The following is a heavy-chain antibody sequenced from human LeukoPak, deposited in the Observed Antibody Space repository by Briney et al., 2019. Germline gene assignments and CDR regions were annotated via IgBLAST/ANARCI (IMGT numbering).Heavy chain of an antibody. D-gene: IGHD2-2*01. Sequence: PGGSLRLPCAASGFTFSSYGMHWVRQAPGKGLEWVAVISYDGSNKYYADSVKGRFTISRDNSKNTLYLQMNSLRAEDTAVYYCARRGQYCSSTSCTGYYYGMDVWGQGTTVTVSS. J-gene: IGHJ6*02. V-gene: IGHV3-30*03. CDR2: ISYDGSNK. CDR3: ARRGQYCSSTSCTGYYYGMDV. CDR1: GFTFSSYG.